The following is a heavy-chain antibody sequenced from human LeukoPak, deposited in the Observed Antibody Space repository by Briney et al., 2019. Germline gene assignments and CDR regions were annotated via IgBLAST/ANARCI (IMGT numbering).Heavy chain of an antibody. CDR1: GFTFSTFA. CDR2: ISSSGRTV. Sequence: GGSLRLSCAASGFTFSTFAMIWVRQPPGKGLEWVSYISSSGRTVYYTDSVKGRFTMSRDNAKNSLYLQMNSLRAEDTAVYFCASSVRGVMGFWFDPWGQGTLVTVSS. V-gene: IGHV3-48*03. CDR3: ASSVRGVMGFWFDP. D-gene: IGHD3-10*01. J-gene: IGHJ5*02.